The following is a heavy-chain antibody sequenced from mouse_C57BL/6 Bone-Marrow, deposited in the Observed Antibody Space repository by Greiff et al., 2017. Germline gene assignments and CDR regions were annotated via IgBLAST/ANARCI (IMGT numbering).Heavy chain of an antibody. V-gene: IGHV1-55*01. CDR3: ARGYYGSSY. CDR1: GYTFTSYW. D-gene: IGHD1-1*01. CDR2: IYPGSGST. J-gene: IGHJ3*01. Sequence: QVQLQQSGAELVKPGASVKMSCKASGYTFTSYWITWVKQRPGQGLEWIGDIYPGSGSTNYNEKFKSKATLTVDTSSSTAYMQRSSLTSEDSAVYYCARGYYGSSYWGQRTLVTVSA.